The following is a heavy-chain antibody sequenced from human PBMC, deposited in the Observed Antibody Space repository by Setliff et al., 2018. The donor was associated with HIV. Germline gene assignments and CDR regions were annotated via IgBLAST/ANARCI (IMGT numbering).Heavy chain of an antibody. CDR2: VYARGSA. CDR1: GDSMNSVSYS. CDR3: ARAKTIGSSALFLDP. V-gene: IGHV4-61*09. J-gene: IGHJ5*02. Sequence: PSETLSLTCTVSGDSMNSVSYSWAWPRQSAGKGPEWIGHVYARGSANYNPSLTSRVTISVPTSKNQFSLNLNSVTAADTATYYCARAKTIGSSALFLDPWGQGTPVTVSS. D-gene: IGHD2-2*03.